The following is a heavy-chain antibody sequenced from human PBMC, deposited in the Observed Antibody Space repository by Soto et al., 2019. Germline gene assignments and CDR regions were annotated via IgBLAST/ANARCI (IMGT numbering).Heavy chain of an antibody. V-gene: IGHV4-34*01. CDR2: INHSGST. Sequence: SETLSLTCAVYGGSFSGYYLSWIRQPPGKGLEWIGEINHSGSTNYNPSLKSRVTISVDTSKNQFSLKLSSVTAADTAVYYCARGLRSWYVDYWGQGTLVTVSS. CDR1: GGSFSGYY. CDR3: ARGLRSWYVDY. D-gene: IGHD6-13*01. J-gene: IGHJ4*02.